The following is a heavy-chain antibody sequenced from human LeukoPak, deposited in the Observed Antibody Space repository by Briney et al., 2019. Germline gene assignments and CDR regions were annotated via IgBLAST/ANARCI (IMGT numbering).Heavy chain of an antibody. CDR1: GGSISSRSYY. D-gene: IGHD1-26*01. CDR3: ARDRSRWDLLPFDY. CDR2: IYYDGST. Sequence: PSETLSLTCTVSGGSISSRSYYWGWIRQPPGKGLEWIGNIYYDGSTYYNPSLKSRATISVDTSKNQFSLKLSSVTAADTAVYYCARDRSRWDLLPFDYWGQGALVTVS. J-gene: IGHJ4*02. V-gene: IGHV4-39*07.